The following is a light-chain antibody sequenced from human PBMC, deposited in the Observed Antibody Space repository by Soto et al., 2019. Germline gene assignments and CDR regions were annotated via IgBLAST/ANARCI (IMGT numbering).Light chain of an antibody. CDR2: DVS. CDR1: SSDVGGSNG. V-gene: IGLV2-18*02. CDR3: SSYTSSSTYV. J-gene: IGLJ1*01. Sequence: QSVLTQPPSVSGAPGQAVAISCTGTSSDVGGSNGVSWYQQPPGTAPKLMIYDVSNRPSGVPDRFSGSKSGNTASLTISGLQAEDEGDYYCSSYTSSSTYVFGTGTKVTGL.